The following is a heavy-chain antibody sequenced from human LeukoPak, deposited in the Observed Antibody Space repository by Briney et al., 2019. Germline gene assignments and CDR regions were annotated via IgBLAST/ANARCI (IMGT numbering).Heavy chain of an antibody. Sequence: GGSLRLSCAVSGFTFSGSSIHWVRQASGKGLEWVGRIRSKGNSYATAYAASVKGRFTISRDDSKNTAYLQMNSLKTEDAAVYYCSRYVDTPLDHWGQGTLVTVSS. CDR3: SRYVDTPLDH. V-gene: IGHV3-73*01. CDR2: IRSKGNSYAT. J-gene: IGHJ4*02. CDR1: GFTFSGSS. D-gene: IGHD5-18*01.